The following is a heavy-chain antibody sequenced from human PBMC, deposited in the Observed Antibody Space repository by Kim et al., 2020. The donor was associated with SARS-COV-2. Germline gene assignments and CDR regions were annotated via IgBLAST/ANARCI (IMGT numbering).Heavy chain of an antibody. CDR1: GFTFDDYA. J-gene: IGHJ4*02. Sequence: GGSLRLSCAASGFTFDDYAMHWVRQAPGKGLEWVSGISWNSGSIGYADSVKGRFTISRDNAKNSLYLQMNSLRAEDTALYYCAKGPRGYCSGGSCYFPFWGQGTLVTVSS. CDR2: ISWNSGSI. CDR3: AKGPRGYCSGGSCYFPF. V-gene: IGHV3-9*01. D-gene: IGHD2-15*01.